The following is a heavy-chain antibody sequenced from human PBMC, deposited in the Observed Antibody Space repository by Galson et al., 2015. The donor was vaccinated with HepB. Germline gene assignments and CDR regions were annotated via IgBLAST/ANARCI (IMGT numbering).Heavy chain of an antibody. CDR3: ARDRLRLGELSLIGYFGY. D-gene: IGHD3-16*02. CDR2: ISYDGSNK. J-gene: IGHJ4*02. CDR1: GFTFSRYA. V-gene: IGHV3-30-3*01. Sequence: SLRLSCAASGFTFSRYAMHWVRQAPGKGLEWVAVISYDGSNKYYADSVKGRFTISRDNSKNTLYLQMNSLRVEDTAVYYCARDRLRLGELSLIGYFGYWGQGTLATVSS.